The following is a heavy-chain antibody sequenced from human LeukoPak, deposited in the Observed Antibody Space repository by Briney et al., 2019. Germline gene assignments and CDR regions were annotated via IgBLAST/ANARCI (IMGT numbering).Heavy chain of an antibody. D-gene: IGHD6-13*01. V-gene: IGHV1-2*02. Sequence: ASVKVSCKASGYTFTGYYMHWVRQAPGQGLEWMGWINPNSGGTNYAQKFQGRVTMTRDTSISTACMELSRLRSDDTAVYYCARDSQQLVDDGAFDIWGQGTMVTVSS. CDR1: GYTFTGYY. J-gene: IGHJ3*02. CDR3: ARDSQQLVDDGAFDI. CDR2: INPNSGGT.